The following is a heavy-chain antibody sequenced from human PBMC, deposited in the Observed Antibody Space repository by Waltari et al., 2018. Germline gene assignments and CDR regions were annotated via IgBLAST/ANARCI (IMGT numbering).Heavy chain of an antibody. CDR2: INPSRGDT. J-gene: IGHJ5*02. V-gene: IGHV1-2*02. CDR3: ARESAFSTSWYPGFDP. Sequence: QVELVQSGAEVRKPGASVKVSCKASGYSLTSYYMPWVRQAPGLGLEWMGGINPSRGDTNSAPKFQGRVNLTRDTSVNTAFLELRSLTSDDTAVYFCARESAFSTSWYPGFDPWGQGTLVTVAS. CDR1: GYSLTSYY. D-gene: IGHD2-2*01.